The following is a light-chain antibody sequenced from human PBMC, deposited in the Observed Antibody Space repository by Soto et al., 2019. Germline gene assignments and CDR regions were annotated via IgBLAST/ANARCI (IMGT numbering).Light chain of an antibody. J-gene: IGKJ1*01. CDR2: KAS. V-gene: IGKV1-5*03. CDR3: QQYSTYTPRT. CDR1: QSISIW. Sequence: DIQMTQSPSTLSASVGDRVTITCRASQSISIWLAWYQQKPGKAPKIIXYKASSLESGVPSRFSGSGSGTELTLTISSLQPDDFANYYCQQYSTYTPRTFGQGTKVDIK.